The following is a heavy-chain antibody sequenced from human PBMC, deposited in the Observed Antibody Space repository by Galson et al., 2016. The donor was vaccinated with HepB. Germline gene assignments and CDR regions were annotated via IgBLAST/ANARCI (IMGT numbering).Heavy chain of an antibody. Sequence: RQPPGKGLEWIGEINHSGSTNYNPSLKSRVTISEDTSKNQFSLRLSSVIAADTAVYYCARGRLDDFWSGYLMTYGMDVWGQGTTVTVSS. V-gene: IGHV4-34*01. J-gene: IGHJ6*02. CDR2: INHSGST. D-gene: IGHD3-3*01. CDR3: ARGRLDDFWSGYLMTYGMDV.